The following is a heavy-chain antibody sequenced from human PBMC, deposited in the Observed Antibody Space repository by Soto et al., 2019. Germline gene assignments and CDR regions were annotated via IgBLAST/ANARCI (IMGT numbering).Heavy chain of an antibody. V-gene: IGHV4-59*01. D-gene: IGHD2-2*01. CDR2: IYYSGST. J-gene: IGHJ6*03. CDR3: ARTLKVVPAATHKNYYYYMDV. CDR1: GGSISSYY. Sequence: SETLSLTCTVSGGSISSYYWSWIRQPPGKGLEWIGYIYYSGSTNYNPSLKSRVTISVDTSKNQFSLKLSSVTAADTAVYYCARTLKVVPAATHKNYYYYMDVWGKGTTVTVSS.